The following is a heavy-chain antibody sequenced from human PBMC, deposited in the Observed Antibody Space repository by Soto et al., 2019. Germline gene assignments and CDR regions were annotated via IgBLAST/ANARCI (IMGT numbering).Heavy chain of an antibody. D-gene: IGHD3-3*01. CDR3: VKDGLTSIFGQVYGGVVI. CDR2: ISWNSGIL. CDR1: GFTFDDYP. V-gene: IGHV3-9*01. J-gene: IGHJ3*02. Sequence: GGSLRLSCAASGFTFDDYPMHWVRQAPGKGLEWVSGISWNSGILGYADSVRGRFSISRDNAKKSLYLQMNGLRPEDTALYFCVKDGLTSIFGQVYGGVVIWGRGTMVTVSS.